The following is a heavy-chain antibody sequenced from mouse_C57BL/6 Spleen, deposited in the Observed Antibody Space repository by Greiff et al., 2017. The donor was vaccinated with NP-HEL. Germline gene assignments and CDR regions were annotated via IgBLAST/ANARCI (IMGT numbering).Heavy chain of an antibody. CDR1: GYTFTSYW. V-gene: IGHV1-7*01. CDR3: ARSTSGNAMDY. CDR2: INPSSGYT. Sequence: QVQLQQSGAELAKPGASVKLSCKASGYTFTSYWMHWVKQRPGQGLEWIGYINPSSGYTKYNQKFKDKATLTADKSYSTAYMQLSSLTYEDSAVYYCARSTSGNAMDYWGQGTSVTVSS. J-gene: IGHJ4*01.